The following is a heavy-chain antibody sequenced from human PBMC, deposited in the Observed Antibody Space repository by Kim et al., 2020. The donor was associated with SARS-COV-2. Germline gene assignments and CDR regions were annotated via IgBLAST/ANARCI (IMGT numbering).Heavy chain of an antibody. V-gene: IGHV1-69*01. CDR3: ARGSIAARPFPFVY. D-gene: IGHD6-6*01. J-gene: IGHJ4*02. Sequence: AQKFQGRVTVTADESTSTAYMELSSLRSEDTAVYYCARGSIAARPFPFVYWGQGTLVTVSS.